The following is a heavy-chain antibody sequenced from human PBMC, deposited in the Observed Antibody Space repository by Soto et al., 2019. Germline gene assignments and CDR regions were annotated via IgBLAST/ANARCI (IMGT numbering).Heavy chain of an antibody. J-gene: IGHJ6*02. CDR2: MNPNSGNT. CDR3: ARGYAPLYDFSSGSITSYYYYGMDV. CDR1: GYTFTSYD. Sequence: ASVKVSCKASGYTFTSYDIDWVRQATGQGLEWMGWMNPNSGNTGYAQKFQGRVTMTRNTSISTAYMELSSLRSEDTAVYYCARGYAPLYDFSSGSITSYYYYGMDVWGQGTTVTVSS. V-gene: IGHV1-8*01. D-gene: IGHD3-3*01.